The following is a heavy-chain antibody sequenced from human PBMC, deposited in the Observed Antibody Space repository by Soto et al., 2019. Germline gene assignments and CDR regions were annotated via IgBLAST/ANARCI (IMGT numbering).Heavy chain of an antibody. Sequence: GASVKVSCKASGGTFSSYTISWVRQAPGQGLEWMGRIIPILGIANYAQKFQGRVTITADKSTSTAYMELSSLRSEDTAVYYCATTVTTTYYYYYMDVWGKGTTVTVSS. J-gene: IGHJ6*03. V-gene: IGHV1-69*02. CDR2: IIPILGIA. CDR3: ATTVTTTYYYYYMDV. D-gene: IGHD4-4*01. CDR1: GGTFSSYT.